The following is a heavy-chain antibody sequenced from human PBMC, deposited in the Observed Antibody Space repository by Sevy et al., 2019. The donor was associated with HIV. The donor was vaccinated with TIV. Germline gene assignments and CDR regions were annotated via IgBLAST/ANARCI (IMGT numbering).Heavy chain of an antibody. D-gene: IGHD3-10*01. CDR3: VRDGGDEYGAGSYYGPFDY. CDR1: GFTFSSYA. J-gene: IGHJ4*02. V-gene: IGHV3-23*01. Sequence: GGSLRLSCAASGFTFSSYAMSWVRQAPGKGLEWVSAISGSGGSTYYADSVKGRFTVSRDNAKNSLYLHMNSLRADDTAVYYCVRDGGDEYGAGSYYGPFDYWGRGTLVTVSS. CDR2: ISGSGGST.